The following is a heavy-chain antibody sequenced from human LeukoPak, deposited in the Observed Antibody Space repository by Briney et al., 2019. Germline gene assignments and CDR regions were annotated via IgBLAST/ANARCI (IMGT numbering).Heavy chain of an antibody. D-gene: IGHD6-13*01. J-gene: IGHJ4*02. V-gene: IGHV3-30*04. CDR2: ISYDGSNK. CDR1: GFSFSSYA. Sequence: GRSLRLSCAASGFSFSSYAMHWVRQAPGKGLEWAAVISYDGSNKYYADSVKGRFTISRDNSKNTLYLQMNSLRAEDTAVYYCAAGTFPFYFDYWGQGTLVTVSS. CDR3: AAGTFPFYFDY.